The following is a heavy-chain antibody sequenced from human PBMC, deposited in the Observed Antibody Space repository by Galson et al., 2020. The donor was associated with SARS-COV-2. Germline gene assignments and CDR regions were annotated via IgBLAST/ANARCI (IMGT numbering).Heavy chain of an antibody. V-gene: IGHV4-59*08. CDR2: ISYSGST. Sequence: SQTLSLTCTVSGGSISSYYWNWIRPPPGKGLEWIGYISYSGSTNYNPSLKSRVTISVDTSKNQISLKLSSVTAADTAVYYCARMGRDSTSWRSYFDYWGQGTLVTVSS. CDR3: ARMGRDSTSWRSYFDY. CDR1: GGSISSYY. D-gene: IGHD2-2*01. J-gene: IGHJ4*02.